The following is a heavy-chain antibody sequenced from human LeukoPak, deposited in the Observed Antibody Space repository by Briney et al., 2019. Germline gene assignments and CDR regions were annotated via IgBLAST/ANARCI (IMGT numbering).Heavy chain of an antibody. CDR2: LYSGSDT. D-gene: IGHD3-10*01. CDR1: GFTVSTKY. V-gene: IGHV3-53*01. J-gene: IGHJ2*01. Sequence: GGSLRLSCAASGFTVSTKYMNWVRQAPGKGLEWVSILYSGSDTYYANPVKGRFTISRDSSKNILFLQMNDLRAEDTAVYYCARVGDHFHWYLDLWGRGTLVTVSS. CDR3: ARVGDHFHWYLDL.